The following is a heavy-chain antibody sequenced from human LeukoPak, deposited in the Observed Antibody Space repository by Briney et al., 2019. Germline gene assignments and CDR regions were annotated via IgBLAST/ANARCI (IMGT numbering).Heavy chain of an antibody. Sequence: GGSLRLSCAASGFTFSSYAMGWVRQAPGKGLEWVSVISGPGSTTYYADSVKGRFTISRDNSKNTLYLRMNSLRAEDTAVYYCAKAFSGWSYFDCWGQGTLVTVSS. CDR2: ISGPGSTT. CDR1: GFTFSSYA. V-gene: IGHV3-23*01. D-gene: IGHD6-19*01. CDR3: AKAFSGWSYFDC. J-gene: IGHJ4*02.